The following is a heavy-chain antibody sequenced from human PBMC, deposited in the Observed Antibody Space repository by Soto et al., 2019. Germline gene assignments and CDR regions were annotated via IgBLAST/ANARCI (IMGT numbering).Heavy chain of an antibody. D-gene: IGHD3-10*01. CDR2: IWYDGSNK. Sequence: QVQLVESGGGVVQPGRSLRLSCAASGFTFSSYGMHWVRQAPGKGLEWVAVIWYDGSNKYYADSVKGRFTISRDNSKNTLYLQMNSLRAEDTAVDYCARSGGSEDYWGQGTLVTVSS. V-gene: IGHV3-33*01. CDR3: ARSGGSEDY. CDR1: GFTFSSYG. J-gene: IGHJ4*02.